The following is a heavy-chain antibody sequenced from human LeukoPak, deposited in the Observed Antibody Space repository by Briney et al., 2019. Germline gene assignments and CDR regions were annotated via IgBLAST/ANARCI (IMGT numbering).Heavy chain of an antibody. V-gene: IGHV3-33*01. Sequence: GGSLRLSCAASGFTFSSYGMHWVRQAPGKGLEWVAVIWYDGSNKYYADSVKGRFTISRDNSKNTLYLQMNSLRAEDTAVYYCARDSYYYDSSGYYLGDYWGQGTLVTVSS. D-gene: IGHD3-22*01. CDR2: IWYDGSNK. J-gene: IGHJ4*02. CDR3: ARDSYYYDSSGYYLGDY. CDR1: GFTFSSYG.